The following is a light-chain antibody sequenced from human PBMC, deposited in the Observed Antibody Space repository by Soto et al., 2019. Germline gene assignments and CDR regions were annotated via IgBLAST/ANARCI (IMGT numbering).Light chain of an antibody. CDR3: HQRSRWPLT. Sequence: EIVLTQSPATLSLSPGERATLSCRASQSVGTYFAWYQQKPGQAPRLLIYDASNRAAGIPARFSGSGAGTDFTLTISSLEPEDFAVYYCHQRSRWPLTFGGGTKVEIK. CDR1: QSVGTY. V-gene: IGKV3-11*01. CDR2: DAS. J-gene: IGKJ4*01.